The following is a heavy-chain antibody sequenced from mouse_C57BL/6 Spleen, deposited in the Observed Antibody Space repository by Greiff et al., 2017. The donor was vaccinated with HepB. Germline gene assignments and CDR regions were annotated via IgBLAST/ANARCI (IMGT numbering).Heavy chain of an antibody. Sequence: VQLQQSGPELVKPGASVKISCKASGYAFSSSWMNWVKQRPGKGLEWIGRIYPGDGDTNYNGKFKGKATLTADKSSSTAYMQLSSLTSEDSAVYFCAGGDYYGSSYVQAMDYWGQGTSVTVSS. J-gene: IGHJ4*01. V-gene: IGHV1-82*01. CDR3: AGGDYYGSSYVQAMDY. CDR2: IYPGDGDT. D-gene: IGHD1-1*01. CDR1: GYAFSSSW.